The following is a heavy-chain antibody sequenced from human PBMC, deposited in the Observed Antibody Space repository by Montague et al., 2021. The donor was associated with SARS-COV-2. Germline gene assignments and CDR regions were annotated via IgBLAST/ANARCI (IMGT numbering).Heavy chain of an antibody. D-gene: IGHD6-19*01. CDR2: LSGSGGDT. CDR3: AKERSYDSGWYGEFDY. CDR1: GFTFGDYG. Sequence: SLRLSCAASGFTFGDYGMTWVRQTPGKGLEWVSALSGSGGDTYYADSVKGRFTISRDNSENTLYLQMNSLRAEDTALYYCAKERSYDSGWYGEFDYWGQGTLVTVSS. V-gene: IGHV3-23*01. J-gene: IGHJ4*02.